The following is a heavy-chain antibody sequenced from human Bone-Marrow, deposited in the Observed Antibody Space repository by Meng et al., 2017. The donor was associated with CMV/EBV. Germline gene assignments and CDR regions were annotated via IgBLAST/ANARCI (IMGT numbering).Heavy chain of an antibody. Sequence: GGSLRLSCAASGFPFISYSMNWVRQAPGKGLEWVSYISSRSTTIYYSDTVKGRFTISRDNGKNSLYLQMNSLRAEDTAVYYCARGGGIVVVPAAEGWLDPWGQGTLVTVSS. D-gene: IGHD2-2*01. CDR1: GFPFISYS. CDR3: ARGGGIVVVPAAEGWLDP. CDR2: ISSRSTTI. J-gene: IGHJ5*02. V-gene: IGHV3-48*04.